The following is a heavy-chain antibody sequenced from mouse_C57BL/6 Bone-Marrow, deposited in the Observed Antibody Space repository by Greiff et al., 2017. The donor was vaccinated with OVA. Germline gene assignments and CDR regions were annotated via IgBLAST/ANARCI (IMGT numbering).Heavy chain of an antibody. CDR1: GYTFTDYY. V-gene: IGHV1-75*01. J-gene: IGHJ2*01. CDR3: ARKGYSNLDY. Sequence: QVQLKQSGPELVKPGASVKISCKASGYTFTDYYINWVKQRPGQGLEWIGWIFPGSGSTYYNEKFKGKATLTVDKSSSTAYMSLSSLTSEDSAVYFCARKGYSNLDYWGQGTTLTVSS. D-gene: IGHD2-5*01. CDR2: IFPGSGST.